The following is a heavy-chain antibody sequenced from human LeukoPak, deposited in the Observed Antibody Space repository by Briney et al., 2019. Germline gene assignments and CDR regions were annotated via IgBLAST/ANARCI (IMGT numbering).Heavy chain of an antibody. V-gene: IGHV1-18*01. D-gene: IGHD5-18*01. CDR3: ARDGVNGYGYGLFDY. CDR2: ISAYNGNT. J-gene: IGHJ4*02. Sequence: ASVKVSCKASGYTFTSYGISWVRQAPGQGLEWMGWISAYNGNTNYAPKLQVRVTMTTDTSTSTAYMELRSLRSDDTAVYYCARDGVNGYGYGLFDYWGQGTLVTVSS. CDR1: GYTFTSYG.